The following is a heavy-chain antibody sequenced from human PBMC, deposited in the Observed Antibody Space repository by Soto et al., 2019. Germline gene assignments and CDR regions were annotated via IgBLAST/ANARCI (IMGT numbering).Heavy chain of an antibody. CDR1: GITISNYF. CDR2: ISYDGRNK. CDR3: VTGDQYYAIGV. V-gene: IGHV3-30*03. J-gene: IGHJ6*02. Sequence: HVQLVESVGGVVQPGRSLRVSCAASGITISNYFMYWVRQAPGKGLEWVAAISYDGRNKHYSDSVKGRFTISRDNSKNSLFLQMNSLRDEDTAVYYRVTGDQYYAIGVWGQGTTVAVSS. D-gene: IGHD2-2*01.